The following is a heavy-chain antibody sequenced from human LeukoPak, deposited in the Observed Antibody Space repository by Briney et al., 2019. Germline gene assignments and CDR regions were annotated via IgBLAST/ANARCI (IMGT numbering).Heavy chain of an antibody. Sequence: GASLRLSCAASGFTVSNNYMTWVRQPPGKGLEWVSLIYSGGSAYYADSVKGRFTISRDNSKNTLYLQMNSLRAEDTAVYYCAKDQPRIAVAGDYWGQGTLVTVSS. J-gene: IGHJ4*02. CDR2: IYSGGSA. D-gene: IGHD6-19*01. CDR3: AKDQPRIAVAGDY. CDR1: GFTVSNNY. V-gene: IGHV3-66*01.